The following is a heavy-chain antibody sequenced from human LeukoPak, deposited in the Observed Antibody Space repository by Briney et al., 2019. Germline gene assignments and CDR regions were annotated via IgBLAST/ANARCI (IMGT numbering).Heavy chain of an antibody. J-gene: IGHJ4*02. D-gene: IGHD2-2*01. CDR2: ISGSGCST. CDR3: AKELSGWAAAIYFDY. V-gene: IGHV3-23*01. CDR1: GFTFSSYA. Sequence: GGSLRLPCAASGFTFSSYAMSWVRQAPGKGLEWVSAISGSGCSTYYADSVKGRFTISRDNSKNTLYLQMNSLRAEDTAVYYCAKELSGWAAAIYFDYWGQGTLVTVSS.